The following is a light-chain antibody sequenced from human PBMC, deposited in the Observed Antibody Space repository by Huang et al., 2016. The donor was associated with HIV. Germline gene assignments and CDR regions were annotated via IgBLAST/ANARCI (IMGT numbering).Light chain of an antibody. CDR3: MQGLQTSFT. CDR1: QSLLHSNGYNQ. CDR2: SGS. Sequence: DIVMTQSPLSLSVTPGEPASISCRSSQSLLHSNGYNQLDWYLQKPGQSPQLLIFSGSNRASGVPDRFSGSGSGTEFTLKISRVEAEDVGVYYCMQGLQTSFTFGPGTKVDIK. J-gene: IGKJ3*01. V-gene: IGKV2-28*01.